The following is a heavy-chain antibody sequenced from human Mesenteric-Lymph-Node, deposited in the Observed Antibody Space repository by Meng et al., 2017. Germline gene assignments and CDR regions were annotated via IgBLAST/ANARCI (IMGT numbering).Heavy chain of an antibody. CDR3: AREGGEWLRTFDY. J-gene: IGHJ4*02. Sequence: ASVKVSCKASGYTFMSYSMNWVRQAPGQGLEWMGWIDTKTGNPTFAQGFTGRFVFSLDTTDSTAYLQISSLKAEDTAVYYCAREGGEWLRTFDYWGQGTLVTVSS. V-gene: IGHV7-4-1*02. CDR1: GYTFMSYS. D-gene: IGHD3-16*01. CDR2: IDTKTGNP.